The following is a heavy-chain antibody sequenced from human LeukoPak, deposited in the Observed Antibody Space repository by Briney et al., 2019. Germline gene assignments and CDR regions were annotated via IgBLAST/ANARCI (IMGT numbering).Heavy chain of an antibody. CDR3: AKGGSSSPRSTFDY. CDR2: INGDGTTS. V-gene: IGHV3-74*01. D-gene: IGHD6-13*01. J-gene: IGHJ4*02. Sequence: GGSLRLSCAASGFTFSSYWMHWVRQAPGKGLVWVSHINGDGTTSNYADSVKGRFTISRDNAKNTVYLQMNSLRAEDTAVYYCAKGGSSSPRSTFDYWGQGTLLTVSS. CDR1: GFTFSSYW.